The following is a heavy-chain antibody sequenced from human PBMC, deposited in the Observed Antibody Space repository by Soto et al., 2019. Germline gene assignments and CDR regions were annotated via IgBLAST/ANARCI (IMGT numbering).Heavy chain of an antibody. D-gene: IGHD6-13*01. CDR1: GGSISSSSYY. CDR3: ARLRGYRSRWYNYYHMDV. Sequence: PSETLSLTCTVSGGSISSSSYYWGWIRQPPGKGLEWIGSIYYSGSTYYNPSLKSRVTISVDTSKNQFSLKLSSVTAADTAVYYCARLRGYRSRWYNYYHMDVWGKGTTVTVSS. J-gene: IGHJ6*03. V-gene: IGHV4-39*01. CDR2: IYYSGST.